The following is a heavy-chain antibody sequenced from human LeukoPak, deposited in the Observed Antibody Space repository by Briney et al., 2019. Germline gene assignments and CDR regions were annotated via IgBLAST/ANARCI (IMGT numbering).Heavy chain of an antibody. CDR3: ARRRYLWYYMDV. Sequence: PSETLSLTRTVSGGSISSSSYYWGWIRQPPGKGLEWIGEINHSGSTNYNPSLKSRVTISVDTSKNQFSLKLSSVTAADTAVYYCARRRYLWYYMDVWGKGTTVTISS. J-gene: IGHJ6*03. V-gene: IGHV4-39*07. CDR2: INHSGST. CDR1: GGSISSSSYY. D-gene: IGHD2-8*02.